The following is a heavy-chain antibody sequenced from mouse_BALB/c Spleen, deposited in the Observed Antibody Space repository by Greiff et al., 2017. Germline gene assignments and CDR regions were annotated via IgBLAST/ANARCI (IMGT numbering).Heavy chain of an antibody. J-gene: IGHJ4*01. D-gene: IGHD1-2*01. CDR1: GYAFSSYW. V-gene: IGHV1-80*01. CDR2: IYPGDGDT. Sequence: QVQLQQSGAELVRPGSSVKISCKASGYAFSSYWMNWVKQRPGQGLEWIGQIYPGDGDTNYNGKFKGKATLTADKSSSTAYMQLSSLTSEDSAVYFCARGITTPYAMDYWGQGTSVTVSS. CDR3: ARGITTPYAMDY.